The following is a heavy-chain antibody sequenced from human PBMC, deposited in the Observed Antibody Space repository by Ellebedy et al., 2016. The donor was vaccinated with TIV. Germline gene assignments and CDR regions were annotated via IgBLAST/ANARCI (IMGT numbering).Heavy chain of an antibody. CDR2: INQDGSEE. CDR1: GFTFSNYW. D-gene: IGHD3-16*01. V-gene: IGHV3-7*01. J-gene: IGHJ4*02. Sequence: GGSLRLXCAASGFTFSNYWMSWVRQAPGKGLEWVANINQDGSEEYYVDSVKGRFTISRESAKTSLRLQMNSLRAEDTAVYYCARVVAWGYFDCWGQGTLVTVSS. CDR3: ARVVAWGYFDC.